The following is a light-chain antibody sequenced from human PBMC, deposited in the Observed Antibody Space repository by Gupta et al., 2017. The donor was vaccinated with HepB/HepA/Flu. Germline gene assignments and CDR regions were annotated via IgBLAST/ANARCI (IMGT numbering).Light chain of an antibody. CDR3: AAWDDSRNGWV. V-gene: IGLV1-36*01. Sequence: QSVLTQPPSVSDAPRQRVTISCSGSSSNIGNNAVNWYQQHPGKAPKLLIYYDDVRPSGVADRFSGSKSGTSASLAISGLQAEDEADYYCAAWDDSRNGWVFGGGTKLTVL. J-gene: IGLJ3*02. CDR1: SSNIGNNA. CDR2: YDD.